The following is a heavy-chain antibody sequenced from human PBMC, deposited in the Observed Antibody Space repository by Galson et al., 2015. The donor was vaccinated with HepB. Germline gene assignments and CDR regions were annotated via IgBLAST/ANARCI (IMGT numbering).Heavy chain of an antibody. D-gene: IGHD4-17*01. CDR3: ARATAGLASYYFDY. J-gene: IGHJ4*02. Sequence: SLRLSCAASGFTFSSYAMHWVRQAPGKGLEWVALISYDGSNKYYADAVKGRFTISRENSKNTLSLQMNSLRAEDTAVYYCARATAGLASYYFDYWGQGTLVTVSS. CDR2: ISYDGSNK. V-gene: IGHV3-30*04. CDR1: GFTFSSYA.